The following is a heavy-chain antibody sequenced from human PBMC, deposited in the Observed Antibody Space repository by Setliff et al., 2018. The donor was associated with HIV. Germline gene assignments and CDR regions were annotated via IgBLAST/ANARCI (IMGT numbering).Heavy chain of an antibody. D-gene: IGHD6-13*01. CDR1: GFIFSDHV. V-gene: IGHV3-30*02. CDR2: IRYDGSDK. J-gene: IGHJ4*02. CDR3: AKDRLLDGSSWYYLDY. Sequence: PGGSLRLSCAASGFIFSDHVMHWVRQAPGKGLEWVAFIRYDGSDKYYVDSVKGRFTVSRDNSKNTLYLQMNSLRPEDTALYYCAKDRLLDGSSWYYLDYWGQGTLVTVSS.